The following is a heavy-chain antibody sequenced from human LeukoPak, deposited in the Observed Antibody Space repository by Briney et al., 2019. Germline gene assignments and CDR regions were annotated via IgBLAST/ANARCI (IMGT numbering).Heavy chain of an antibody. J-gene: IGHJ4*02. CDR2: ITAGGRET. D-gene: IGHD3-10*01. Sequence: GGSLRLSCAASGFSFSYYAMTWVRQAQGKGLEWVSVITAGGRETYYADSVKGRFTISSDNSKNILYLEMNNLRVEDTAVYFCAKDLRGGPMRHFDYWGQGTLVTVSA. CDR1: GFSFSYYA. V-gene: IGHV3-23*01. CDR3: AKDLRGGPMRHFDY.